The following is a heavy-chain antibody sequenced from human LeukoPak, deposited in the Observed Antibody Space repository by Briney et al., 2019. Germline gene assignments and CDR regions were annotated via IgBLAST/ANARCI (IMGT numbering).Heavy chain of an antibody. CDR1: GGSFSGYF. CDR3: AHASSTKTDY. J-gene: IGHJ4*02. CDR2: IYHSGTT. Sequence: KSSETLSLTCAVYGGSFSGYFWGWIRQPPGKGLEWIGSIYHSGTTYYGPSLKSRATISVDKSKNQFSLKLSSVTAADTAIYYCAHASSTKTDYWGQGTLVTVSS. V-gene: IGHV4-34*01. D-gene: IGHD2-2*01.